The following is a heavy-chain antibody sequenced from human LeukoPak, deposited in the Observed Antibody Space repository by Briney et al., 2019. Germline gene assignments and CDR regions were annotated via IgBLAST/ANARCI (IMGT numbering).Heavy chain of an antibody. CDR1: GYTFTSYY. D-gene: IGHD4-17*01. CDR3: ARDIGATTAIGGFDY. J-gene: IGHJ4*02. CDR2: INPSGGST. V-gene: IGHV1-46*01. Sequence: ASVNVSCKASGYTFTSYYMNWVRQAPGQGLEWMGIINPSGGSTSYAQKFQGRVTMTRDTSTSTVYMELSSLRSEDTAVYYCARDIGATTAIGGFDYWGQGTLVTVSS.